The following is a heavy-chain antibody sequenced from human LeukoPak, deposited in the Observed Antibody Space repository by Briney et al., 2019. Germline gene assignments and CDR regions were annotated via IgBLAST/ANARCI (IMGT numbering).Heavy chain of an antibody. CDR1: GFTFSTYP. Sequence: GGSLRLSCAASGFTFSTYPVIWVRQAPGKGLEWVSSISSSSSYIYYADSVKGRFTISRDNAKNSLYLRMNSLRAEDTAVYYCARVSSEYSYGHPYYFDYWGQGTLVTVSS. J-gene: IGHJ4*02. V-gene: IGHV3-21*01. D-gene: IGHD5-18*01. CDR2: ISSSSSYI. CDR3: ARVSSEYSYGHPYYFDY.